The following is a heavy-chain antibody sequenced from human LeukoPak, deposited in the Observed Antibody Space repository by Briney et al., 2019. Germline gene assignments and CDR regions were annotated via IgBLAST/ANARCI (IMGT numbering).Heavy chain of an antibody. D-gene: IGHD1-26*01. J-gene: IGHJ4*02. V-gene: IGHV3-48*04. CDR3: ARGAGALDY. CDR2: ISRSSSTI. Sequence: GGSLRLSCAASGFTFSSYSMNWVRQAPGQGLEWVSYISRSSSTIYYADSVKGRFTISRDNAKNSLYLQMNSLRAEDTAVYYCARGAGALDYWGQGTLVTASS. CDR1: GFTFSSYS.